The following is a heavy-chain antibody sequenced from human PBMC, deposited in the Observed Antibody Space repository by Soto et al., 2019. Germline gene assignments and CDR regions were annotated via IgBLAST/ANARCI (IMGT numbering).Heavy chain of an antibody. D-gene: IGHD6-19*01. J-gene: IGHJ6*03. Sequence: EVQLVESGGGLVQPGRSLRLSCAASGFTFDDYAMHWVRQAPGKGLEWVSGISWNSGSIGYADSVKGRFTISRDNAKISLYLQMNSLRAEDTALYYCAKGTSSGWRYYYYMDVWGKGTTVTVSS. V-gene: IGHV3-9*01. CDR2: ISWNSGSI. CDR1: GFTFDDYA. CDR3: AKGTSSGWRYYYYMDV.